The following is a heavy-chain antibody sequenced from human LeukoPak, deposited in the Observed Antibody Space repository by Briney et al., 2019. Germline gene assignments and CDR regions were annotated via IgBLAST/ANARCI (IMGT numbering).Heavy chain of an antibody. V-gene: IGHV2-5*02. CDR1: GFSLSTSGAG. J-gene: IGHJ3*02. CDR2: IYWDDDK. CDR3: ANRRGRYYDRSGYPHDDDAFDI. D-gene: IGHD3-22*01. Sequence: ESGPTLVKPTQTLTLTCTFSGFSLSTSGAGVGWIRQPPGQALEWLVVIYWDDDKRYSPSLKNRLTITKDTSKNQVVLTMTNMDPVDTATYFCANRRGRYYDRSGYPHDDDAFDIWGQGTMVTVSS.